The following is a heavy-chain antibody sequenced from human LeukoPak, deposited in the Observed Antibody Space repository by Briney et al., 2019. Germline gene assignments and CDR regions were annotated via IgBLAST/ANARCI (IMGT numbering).Heavy chain of an antibody. CDR3: ARDKPIVGATTYYYYGMDV. CDR1: GDSVSSNSAA. Sequence: SQTLSLTCAISGDSVSSNSAAWNWIRQSPSRGLEWLGRTYYRSKWYNDYAVSVKSRITINPDISKNQFSLQLNSVTPEDTAVYYCARDKPIVGATTYYYYGMDVWGQGTTVTVSS. V-gene: IGHV6-1*01. D-gene: IGHD1-26*01. J-gene: IGHJ6*02. CDR2: TYYRSKWYN.